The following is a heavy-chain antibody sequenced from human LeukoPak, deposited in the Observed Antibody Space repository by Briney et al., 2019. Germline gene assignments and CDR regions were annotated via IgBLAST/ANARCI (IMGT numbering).Heavy chain of an antibody. CDR1: GGSISSYY. V-gene: IGHV4-59*01. CDR2: IYYSGST. D-gene: IGHD2-2*01. Sequence: PSETLSLTCTVSGGSISSYYWSWIRQPPGKGLEWIGYIYYSGSTNYNPSLKSRVTISVDTSKNQFSLKLSSVTAADTAVYYCAREDCSRTSCYTYYFDHWGQGTLVTVSS. CDR3: AREDCSRTSCYTYYFDH. J-gene: IGHJ4*02.